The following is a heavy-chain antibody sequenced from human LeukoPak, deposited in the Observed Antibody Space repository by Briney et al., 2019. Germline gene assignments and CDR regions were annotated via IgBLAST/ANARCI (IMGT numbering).Heavy chain of an antibody. J-gene: IGHJ4*02. V-gene: IGHV3-30*18. Sequence: GRSLRLSCAASGFTFSSYGMHWVRQAPGKGLEWVAVISYDGSNKYYADSVKGRSTISRDNSKNTLYLQMNSLRAEDTAVYYCVKDDSSGYYGLIDYWGQGTLVTVSS. CDR3: VKDDSSGYYGLIDY. CDR1: GFTFSSYG. CDR2: ISYDGSNK. D-gene: IGHD3-22*01.